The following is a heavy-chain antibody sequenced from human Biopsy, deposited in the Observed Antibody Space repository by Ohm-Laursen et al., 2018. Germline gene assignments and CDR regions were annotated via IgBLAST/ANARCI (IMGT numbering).Heavy chain of an antibody. CDR3: ARLPHGDLRYNFDY. Sequence: GTLSLTCPVSGGSISRSAYYWAWIRQTPGKGLEWIGTMYESGTTFYNPSLRSRVTISLDTSKNQFSLKLSSVTAADTAVYYCARLPHGDLRYNFDYWGQGTLVTVSS. D-gene: IGHD2-21*02. CDR1: GGSISRSAYY. CDR2: MYESGTT. J-gene: IGHJ4*02. V-gene: IGHV4-39*07.